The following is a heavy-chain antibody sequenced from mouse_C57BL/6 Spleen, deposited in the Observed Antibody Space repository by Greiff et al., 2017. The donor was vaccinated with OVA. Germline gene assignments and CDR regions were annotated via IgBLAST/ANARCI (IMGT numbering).Heavy chain of an antibody. CDR2: IYPGSGST. CDR3: ARDHYYGSSYGDY. J-gene: IGHJ2*01. V-gene: IGHV1-55*01. D-gene: IGHD1-1*01. CDR1: GYTFTRYW. Sequence: QVQLQQPGAELVKPGASVKMSCKASGYTFTRYWITWVKQRPGQGLEWIGDIYPGSGSTKYNEKFKSKATLTVDTSSSTAYMQLSSLTSEDSAVYYCARDHYYGSSYGDYWGQGTTLTVSS.